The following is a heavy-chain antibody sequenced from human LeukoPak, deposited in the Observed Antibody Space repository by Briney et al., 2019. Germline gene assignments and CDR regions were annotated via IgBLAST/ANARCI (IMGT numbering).Heavy chain of an antibody. Sequence: GGSLRLSCAGSGFSISNYGMNWVRQAPGKGLEWLSYIRSDSSTKYYADSVEGRFTISRDNAQNSLYLQMNSLRAEDTAVYFCARSDYCGGDCYSSLSNYWGQGTLVTVSS. J-gene: IGHJ4*02. CDR2: IRSDSSTK. D-gene: IGHD2-21*02. CDR1: GFSISNYG. V-gene: IGHV3-48*01. CDR3: ARSDYCGGDCYSSLSNY.